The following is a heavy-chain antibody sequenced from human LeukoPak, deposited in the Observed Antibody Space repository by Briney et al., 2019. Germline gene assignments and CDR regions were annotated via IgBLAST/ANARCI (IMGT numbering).Heavy chain of an antibody. D-gene: IGHD2-2*01. V-gene: IGHV1-18*01. CDR3: ARGIVVVPAAPGHFDY. J-gene: IGHJ4*02. CDR2: ISAYNGNT. Sequence: ASVKVSCKASGDTFTSYGISWVRQAPGQGLEWMGWISAYNGNTNYAQKLQGRVTMTTDTSTSTAYMELRSLRSDDTAVYYCARGIVVVPAAPGHFDYWGQGTLVTVSS. CDR1: GDTFTSYG.